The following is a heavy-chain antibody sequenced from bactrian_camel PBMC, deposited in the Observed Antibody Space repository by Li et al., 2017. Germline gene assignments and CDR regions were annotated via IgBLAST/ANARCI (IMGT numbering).Heavy chain of an antibody. V-gene: IGHV3S31*01. J-gene: IGHJ4*01. Sequence: VQLVESGGGLVQPGGSLRLSCAASGFTFSSYAMSWVRQAPGKGLEWVSSINNGGSSTFYADSVKGRFTVSRDDAKNMLYLQLDSLKTEDTAMYYCAKSRWYCSGSPCLQLRDSTGQGTQVTVS. D-gene: IGHD3*01. CDR1: GFTFSSYA. CDR2: INNGGSST.